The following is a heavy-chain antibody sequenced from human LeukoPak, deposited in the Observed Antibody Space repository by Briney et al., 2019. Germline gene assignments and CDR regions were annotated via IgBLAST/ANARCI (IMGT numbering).Heavy chain of an antibody. V-gene: IGHV4-30-2*01. Sequence: SQTLSLTCAVSGGPISTGDYSWNWIRQPPGKGLEWIGYIYRTGHTFYNPSLKSRVTMSVDRSKNQFSLRLTSVTAADTAVYYCARGFFVRENPGSWFDPWGQGTLVTVSP. CDR3: ARGFFVRENPGSWFDP. J-gene: IGHJ5*02. D-gene: IGHD3-10*02. CDR1: GGPISTGDYS. CDR2: IYRTGHT.